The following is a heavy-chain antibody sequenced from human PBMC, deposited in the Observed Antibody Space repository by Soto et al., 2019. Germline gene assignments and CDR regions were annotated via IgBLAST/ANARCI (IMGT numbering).Heavy chain of an antibody. D-gene: IGHD6-19*01. Sequence: ASVRVSYSASGYTFTSCWINWVRQATGQGLEWMGWMNPNSGNTGYAQKFQGRVTMTRNTSISTAYMELSSLRSEDTAVYYCARGGIAVAGTSDDYWGQGTLVTVSS. CDR2: MNPNSGNT. J-gene: IGHJ4*02. CDR3: ARGGIAVAGTSDDY. V-gene: IGHV1-8*01. CDR1: GYTFTSCW.